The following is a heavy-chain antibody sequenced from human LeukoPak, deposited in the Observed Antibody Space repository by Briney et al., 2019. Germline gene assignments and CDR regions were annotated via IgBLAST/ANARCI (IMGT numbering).Heavy chain of an antibody. CDR3: ARSSEIDY. CDR2: INPNRGGT. V-gene: IGHV1-2*02. J-gene: IGHJ4*02. CDR1: GYTFTGDY. D-gene: IGHD6-6*01. Sequence: ASVKVSCKAPGYTFTGDYMHWVRQAPGQGLEWMGWINPNRGGTKYAQKFQGRLTMTRDTSISTAYMGLSRLKSDDTAVYYCARSSEIDYWGKGTLVTVSS.